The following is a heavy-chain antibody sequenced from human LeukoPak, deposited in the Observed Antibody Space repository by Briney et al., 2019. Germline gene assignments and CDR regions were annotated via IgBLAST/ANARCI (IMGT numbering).Heavy chain of an antibody. Sequence: PGGSLRLSCAASGFTFDDYAMHWVRQAPGEGLEWVSLISWDGGSTYYADSVKGRFTISRDNSKNSLYLQMNSLRAEDTALYYCAKGDRRKTAVSFWYYYYYMDVWGKGTTVTVSS. CDR2: ISWDGGST. V-gene: IGHV3-43D*03. CDR3: AKGDRRKTAVSFWYYYYYMDV. CDR1: GFTFDDYA. J-gene: IGHJ6*03. D-gene: IGHD3-3*01.